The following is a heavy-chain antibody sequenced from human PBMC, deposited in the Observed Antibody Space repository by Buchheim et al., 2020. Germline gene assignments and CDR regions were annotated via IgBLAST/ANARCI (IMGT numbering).Heavy chain of an antibody. CDR1: GYTFTSYD. CDR2: MNPNSGST. V-gene: IGHV1-8*01. D-gene: IGHD3-22*01. Sequence: QVQLVQSGAEVKKPGASVKVSCKASGYTFTSYDINWVRQATGQGLEWMGWMNPNSGSTDFAQKFQGRVTMTRNTSISTAYMELSSMRSKDTAVYYCTRRPARTPGYYYDSSGYQKYFQHWGQGTL. CDR3: TRRPARTPGYYYDSSGYQKYFQH. J-gene: IGHJ1*01.